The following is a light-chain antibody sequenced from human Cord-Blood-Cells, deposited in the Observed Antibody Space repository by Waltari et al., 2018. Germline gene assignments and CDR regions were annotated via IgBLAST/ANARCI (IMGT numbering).Light chain of an antibody. J-gene: IGLJ3*02. CDR3: CSYAGSSTWV. CDR1: STDVGRYHL. CDR2: VGS. Sequence: QSALTQPAPVSGSPGQSITIPCTGTSTDVGRYHLISWYHQHPGKAPKLMIYVGSKRPSGVSNRFSGSKSGNTASLTIAGLQAEDEADYYCCSYAGSSTWVFGGGTKLTVL. V-gene: IGLV2-23*01.